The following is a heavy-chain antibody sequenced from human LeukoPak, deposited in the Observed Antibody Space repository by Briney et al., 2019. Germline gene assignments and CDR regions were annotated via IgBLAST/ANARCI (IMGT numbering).Heavy chain of an antibody. V-gene: IGHV3-23*01. D-gene: IGHD6-19*01. Sequence: GGSLRLSCAASGFIFSSYAMSWLRQAPGKGLEWVSRISGSGGSTSYADSVKGRFTISRDNSKNTLYLQMNSLRTEDTALYYCVKDLRWLGFDYWGQGTLVTVSS. CDR2: ISGSGGST. J-gene: IGHJ4*02. CDR3: VKDLRWLGFDY. CDR1: GFIFSSYA.